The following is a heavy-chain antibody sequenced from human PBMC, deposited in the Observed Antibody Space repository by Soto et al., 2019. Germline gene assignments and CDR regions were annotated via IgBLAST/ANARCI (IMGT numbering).Heavy chain of an antibody. D-gene: IGHD1-26*01. V-gene: IGHV3-21*01. Sequence: EVQLVESGGGLVKPGGSLRLSCAASGFTFSSYSMNWVRQAPGKGLEWVSSISSSSSYIYYADSVKGRFTISRDNAKNSLYLQMNSLRAEDTAVYYCARAVIGIPISTNDWGQGTLVTVSS. CDR1: GFTFSSYS. CDR3: ARAVIGIPISTND. CDR2: ISSSSSYI. J-gene: IGHJ4*02.